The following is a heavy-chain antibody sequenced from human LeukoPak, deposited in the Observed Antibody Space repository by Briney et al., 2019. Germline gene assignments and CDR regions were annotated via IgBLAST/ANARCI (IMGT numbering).Heavy chain of an antibody. D-gene: IGHD5-24*01. V-gene: IGHV4-34*01. CDR2: IHPYGTF. J-gene: IGHJ4*02. Sequence: SETLSLTCAVYGGSCSDYYCSWIRQPPGKGLEWIGEIHPYGTFYYNSSLRSRLTISIDTSKTQFSLRLTSVTAADTAFYYCARGRDRSKAGDHWGQGTLVTDSS. CDR1: GGSCSDYY. CDR3: ARGRDRSKAGDH.